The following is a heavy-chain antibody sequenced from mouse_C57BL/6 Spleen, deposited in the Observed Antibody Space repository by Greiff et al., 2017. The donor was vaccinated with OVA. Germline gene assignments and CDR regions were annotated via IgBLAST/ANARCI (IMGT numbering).Heavy chain of an antibody. V-gene: IGHV1-19*01. Sequence: EVQLQQSGPVLVKPGASVKMSCKASGYTFTDYYMNWVKQSPGKSLEWIGVINPYNGGTSYNQKFKGKATFTVDKSSSTAYMELNSLTSEDSAVDYCAREGYDYLYYAMDYWGQGTSVTVSS. CDR3: AREGYDYLYYAMDY. J-gene: IGHJ4*01. CDR2: INPYNGGT. CDR1: GYTFTDYY. D-gene: IGHD2-4*01.